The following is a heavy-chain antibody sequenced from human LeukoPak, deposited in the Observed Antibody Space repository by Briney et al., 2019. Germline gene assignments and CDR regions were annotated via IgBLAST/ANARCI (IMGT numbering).Heavy chain of an antibody. D-gene: IGHD3-3*01. CDR1: GFTFSSYA. CDR2: ISYDGSNK. CDR3: ARDYHDFWSGSGMDV. J-gene: IGHJ6*02. Sequence: GRSLRLSCAASGFTFSSYAMHWVRQAPGKGLEWVAVISYDGSNKYYADSVKGRFTISRDNSKNTLYLQMNSLRAEDTAVYYCARDYHDFWSGSGMDVWGQGTTVTVSS. V-gene: IGHV3-30-3*01.